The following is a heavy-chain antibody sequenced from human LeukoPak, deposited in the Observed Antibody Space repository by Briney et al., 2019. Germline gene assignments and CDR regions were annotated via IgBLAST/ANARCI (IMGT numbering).Heavy chain of an antibody. CDR3: ARDRYDFWSGYPKSSYYFDY. CDR1: GYTFTSYG. J-gene: IGHJ4*02. V-gene: IGHV1-18*01. CDR2: ISAYNGNT. D-gene: IGHD3-3*01. Sequence: ASVTVSRKASGYTFTSYGISWVRQAPGQGLEWMGWISAYNGNTNYAQKLQGRVTMTTDTSTSTAYMELRSLRSDDTAVYYCARDRYDFWSGYPKSSYYFDYWGQGTLVTVSS.